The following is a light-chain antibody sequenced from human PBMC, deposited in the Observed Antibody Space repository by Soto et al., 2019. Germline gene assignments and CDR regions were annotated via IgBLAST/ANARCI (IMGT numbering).Light chain of an antibody. J-gene: IGKJ1*01. CDR3: QQYNNWLWT. CDR1: QSVSNN. CDR2: GAS. V-gene: IGKV3-15*01. Sequence: EIVMTQSPATLSVSPWERATLSCRASQSVSNNLAWYQQKPGQAPRLLIYGASTRATGIPARFSGSGSGTEFTLTISSLQSEDFAVYYCQQYNNWLWTFGQGTKVEIK.